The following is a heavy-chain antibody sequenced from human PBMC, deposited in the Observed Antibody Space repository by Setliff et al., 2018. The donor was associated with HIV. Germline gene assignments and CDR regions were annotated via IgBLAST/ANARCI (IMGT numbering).Heavy chain of an antibody. CDR2: ISSSGSTT. V-gene: IGHV3-48*01. Sequence: LRLSCAASGFTFSSYSLSWVRQAPGKGLEWISYISSSGSTTYYADSVKGRFTISRDNAKNSLHLQMNSLRVEDTAVYYCVRPPDVMTKVTKANCWGRGTLVTVS. D-gene: IGHD4-17*01. CDR1: GFTFSSYS. J-gene: IGHJ2*01. CDR3: VRPPDVMTKVTKANC.